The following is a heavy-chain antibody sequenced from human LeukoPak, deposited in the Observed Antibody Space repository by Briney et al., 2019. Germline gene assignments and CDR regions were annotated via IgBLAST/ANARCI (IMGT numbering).Heavy chain of an antibody. CDR3: ARGPPHYDFWSYYYYYYMDV. D-gene: IGHD3-3*01. CDR2: IYHSGST. Sequence: KPSETLSLTCAVSGGSISSSNWWSWVRQPPGKGLEWIGEIYHSGSTNYNPSLKSRVTISVDKSKNQFSLKLSSVTAADTAVYYCARGPPHYDFWSYYYYYYMDVWGKGTTVTVSS. V-gene: IGHV4-4*02. CDR1: GGSISSSNW. J-gene: IGHJ6*03.